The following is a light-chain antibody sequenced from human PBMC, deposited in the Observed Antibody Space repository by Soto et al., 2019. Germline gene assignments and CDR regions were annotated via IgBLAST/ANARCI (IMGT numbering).Light chain of an antibody. J-gene: IGLJ2*01. Sequence: QSVLTQPPSASGTPGQRVTISCSGSSSNIGSNYVYWYQQLPGTAPKLLIYRNNQRPSGVPDRFSGSKSGTSASLAISGLRPEDKADYYCAAWDDSLSVVVFGGGTKLTVL. CDR1: SSNIGSNY. V-gene: IGLV1-47*01. CDR3: AAWDDSLSVVV. CDR2: RNN.